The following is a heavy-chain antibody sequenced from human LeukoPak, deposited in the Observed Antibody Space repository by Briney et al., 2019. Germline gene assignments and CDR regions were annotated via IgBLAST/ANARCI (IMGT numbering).Heavy chain of an antibody. CDR1: GGSVSDYY. V-gene: IGHV4-59*02. D-gene: IGHD1-26*01. CDR2: IYHTGST. J-gene: IGHJ4*02. CDR3: AKGGAQV. Sequence: PSETLSLTCTISGGSVSDYYWSWIRQSPGKGLEWIGYIYHTGSTSYSPSLKSRVTISADTSQNQFSLKLSSVTAADTAVYYCAKGGAQVGGQGTLVTVSS.